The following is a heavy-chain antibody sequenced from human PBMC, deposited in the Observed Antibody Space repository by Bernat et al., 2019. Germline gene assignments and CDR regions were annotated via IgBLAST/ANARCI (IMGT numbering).Heavy chain of an antibody. Sequence: QVQPVESGGGVVQPGRSLRLSCAASGFTFSSYAMHWVRQAPGKGLEWVAVISYDGSNKYYADAVKGRFTISRDNSKNTLYLQMNSMRAEDTAVYYCARGPILEWSTIDYWGQGTLVTVSS. V-gene: IGHV3-30-3*01. J-gene: IGHJ4*02. CDR1: GFTFSSYA. CDR2: ISYDGSNK. D-gene: IGHD3-3*01. CDR3: ARGPILEWSTIDY.